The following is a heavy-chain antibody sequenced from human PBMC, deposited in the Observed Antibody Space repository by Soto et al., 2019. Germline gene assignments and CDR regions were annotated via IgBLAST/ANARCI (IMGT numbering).Heavy chain of an antibody. CDR3: ARHGWGSGWSPTPKGSAFDI. V-gene: IGHV4-59*08. D-gene: IGHD6-19*01. CDR1: GASIVSTS. CDR2: IYYSGST. Sequence: QVQLQESGPGLGSPPEPLPPPCPAPGASIVSTSGAGFRRPPGRGLGWMGFIYYSGSTNYNPSLKSRVTISVDTSKNQFSLKLSSVTAADTAVYYCARHGWGSGWSPTPKGSAFDIWGQGTMVTVSS. J-gene: IGHJ3*02.